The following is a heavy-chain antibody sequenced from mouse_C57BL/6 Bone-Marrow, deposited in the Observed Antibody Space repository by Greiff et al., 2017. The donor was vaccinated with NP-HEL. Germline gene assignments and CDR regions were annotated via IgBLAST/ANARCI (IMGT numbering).Heavy chain of an antibody. CDR3: ARFGSSWYFDV. V-gene: IGHV5-17*01. CDR2: ISSGSSTI. J-gene: IGHJ1*03. CDR1: GFTFSDYG. Sequence: VQLVESGGGLVKPGGSLKLSCAASGFTFSDYGMHWVRQAPEKGLEWVAYISSGSSTIYYADTVKGRFTISRDNAKNTLFLQMTSLRSDDTAMYYCARFGSSWYFDVWGTGTTVTVSS. D-gene: IGHD1-1*01.